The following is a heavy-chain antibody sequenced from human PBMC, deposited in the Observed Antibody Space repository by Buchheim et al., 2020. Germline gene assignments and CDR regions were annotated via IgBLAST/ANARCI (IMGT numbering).Heavy chain of an antibody. V-gene: IGHV4-34*01. D-gene: IGHD1-1*01. CDR1: GGSFSGYY. CDR3: ARENGYYYYGMDV. CDR2: INHSGST. Sequence: QVQLQQWGAGLLKPSETLSLTCAVYGGSFSGYYWSWIRQPPGKGLEWIGEINHSGSTNYNPSLKSRVTISVDTSKNQFSLNLSSVTAADTAVYYCARENGYYYYGMDVWGQGTT. J-gene: IGHJ6*02.